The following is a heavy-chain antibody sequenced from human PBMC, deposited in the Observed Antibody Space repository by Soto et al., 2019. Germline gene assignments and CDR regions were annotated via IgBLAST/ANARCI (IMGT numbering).Heavy chain of an antibody. J-gene: IGHJ4*02. CDR2: ISSSSSYI. CDR1: GFTFSSYS. V-gene: IGHV3-21*01. D-gene: IGHD6-19*01. CDR3: AREGYSSGWFDY. Sequence: EVQLVESGGGLVKPGGSLRLSCAASGFTFSSYSMNWVRQAPGKGLEWVSSISSSSSYIYYADSVKGRFTISRDNAKNSLYLHMNSLRAEDAAVYYCAREGYSSGWFDYWGQGTLVTVSS.